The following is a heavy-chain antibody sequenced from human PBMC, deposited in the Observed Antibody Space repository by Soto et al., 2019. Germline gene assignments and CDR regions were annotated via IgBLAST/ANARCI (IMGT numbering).Heavy chain of an antibody. J-gene: IGHJ3*02. CDR3: ARDGYSGSYYAFDI. CDR1: GFTFSSYS. D-gene: IGHD1-26*01. CDR2: ISSSSSYI. V-gene: IGHV3-21*01. Sequence: GESLKISCAASGFTFSSYSMNWVRQAPGKGLEWVSSISSSSSYIYYADSVKGRFTISRDNAKNSLYLQMNSLRAEDTAVYYCARDGYSGSYYAFDIWGQGTMVTVSS.